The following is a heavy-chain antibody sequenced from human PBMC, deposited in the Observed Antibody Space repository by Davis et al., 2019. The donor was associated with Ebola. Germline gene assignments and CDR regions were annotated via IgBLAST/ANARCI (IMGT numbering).Heavy chain of an antibody. CDR1: GFTFDDYA. J-gene: IGHJ4*02. Sequence: SLKISCAASGFTFDDYAMHWVRQAPGKGLEWVSGISWNSGSIGYADSVKGRFTISRDNAKNSLYLQMNSLRVEDTAFYHCARGGYGSSVPDYWGQGTLVTVSS. CDR2: ISWNSGSI. D-gene: IGHD3-10*01. CDR3: ARGGYGSSVPDY. V-gene: IGHV3-9*01.